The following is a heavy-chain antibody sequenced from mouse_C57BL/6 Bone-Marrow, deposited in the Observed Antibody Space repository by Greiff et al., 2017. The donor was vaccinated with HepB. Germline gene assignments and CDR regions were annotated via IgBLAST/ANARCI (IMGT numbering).Heavy chain of an antibody. CDR3: ARHPTIAWYFDV. Sequence: EVQRVESGGGLVQPGGSLKLSCAASGFTFSDYGMAWVRQAPRKGPEWVAFISNLAYSIYYADTVTGRFTISRENAKNTLYLEMSSLRSEDTAMYYCARHPTIAWYFDVWGTGTTVTVSS. CDR1: GFTFSDYG. J-gene: IGHJ1*03. V-gene: IGHV5-15*01. D-gene: IGHD2-12*01. CDR2: ISNLAYSI.